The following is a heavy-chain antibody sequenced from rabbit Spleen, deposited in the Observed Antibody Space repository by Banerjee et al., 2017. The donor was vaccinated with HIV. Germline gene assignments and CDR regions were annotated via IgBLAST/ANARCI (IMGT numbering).Heavy chain of an antibody. V-gene: IGHV1S40*01. Sequence: QQLVESGRGLVQPGASLTLTCKASGFSFSSGYYMSWVRQAPGKGLEWIGCIDTGSSGFTYFATWAKGRFTISKTSSTTVTLQVTRLTAADTATYFCAREVAAKFNLWGPGTLVTVS. D-gene: IGHD4-1*01. J-gene: IGHJ4*01. CDR3: AREVAAKFNL. CDR2: IDTGSSGFT. CDR1: GFSFSSGYY.